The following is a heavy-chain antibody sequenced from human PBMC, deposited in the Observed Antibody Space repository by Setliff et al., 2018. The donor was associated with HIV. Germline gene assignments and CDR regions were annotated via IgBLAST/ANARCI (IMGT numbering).Heavy chain of an antibody. J-gene: IGHJ4*02. CDR2: IYHTGNT. CDR1: GGSISSGGYS. CDR3: ARVRLTMIMMVDYFDQ. D-gene: IGHD3-22*01. Sequence: SSETLSLTCAVSGGSISSGGYSWSWIRQSPGKGLEWIGYIYHTGNTYYNPSLKSRITISLDRSQNHFSLKLTSVTAADTALYYCARVRLTMIMMVDYFDQWGQGTLVTVSS. V-gene: IGHV4-30-2*06.